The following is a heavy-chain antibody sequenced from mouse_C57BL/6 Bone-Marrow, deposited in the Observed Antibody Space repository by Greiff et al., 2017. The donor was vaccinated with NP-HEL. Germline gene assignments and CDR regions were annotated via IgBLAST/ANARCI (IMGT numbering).Heavy chain of an antibody. CDR3: ARHEDPDCGSSYAYFDV. J-gene: IGHJ1*03. Sequence: QVQLQQSGAELVKPGASVKLSCKASGYTFTEYTIHWVKQRSGQGLEWIGWFYPGSGSIKYNEKFKDKATLTADKSSSTVYMELSRLTSEDSAVYFCARHEDPDCGSSYAYFDVWGTGTTVTVSS. CDR1: GYTFTEYT. D-gene: IGHD1-1*01. V-gene: IGHV1-62-2*01. CDR2: FYPGSGSI.